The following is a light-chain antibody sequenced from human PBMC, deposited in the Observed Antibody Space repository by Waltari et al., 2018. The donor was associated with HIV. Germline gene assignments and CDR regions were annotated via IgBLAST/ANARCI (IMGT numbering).Light chain of an antibody. CDR1: QNIRKY. V-gene: IGKV1-39*01. CDR2: AAS. J-gene: IGKJ1*01. CDR3: QQSYSTPQT. Sequence: DIQMNQSPSSLSASVGDRVTITCRASQNIRKYLNWYQQKPGKTPELLVFAASNLQSGVPSRFRGSGSGTDFTLTISSLQREDFATYYCQQSYSTPQTFGQGTKVEIK.